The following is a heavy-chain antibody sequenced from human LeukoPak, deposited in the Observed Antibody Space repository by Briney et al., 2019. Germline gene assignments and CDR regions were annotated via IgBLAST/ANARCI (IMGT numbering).Heavy chain of an antibody. CDR2: INHSGST. J-gene: IGHJ5*02. D-gene: IGHD5-12*01. CDR3: ARASVATRSRWFDP. V-gene: IGHV4-34*01. CDR1: GGSFSGYY. Sequence: PSETLSLTCAVYGGSFSGYYWSWIRQPPGKGLEWIGEINHSGSTNYNPSLKSRVTISVDTSKNQFSLKLGSVTAADTAVYYCARASVATRSRWFDPWGQGTLVTVSS.